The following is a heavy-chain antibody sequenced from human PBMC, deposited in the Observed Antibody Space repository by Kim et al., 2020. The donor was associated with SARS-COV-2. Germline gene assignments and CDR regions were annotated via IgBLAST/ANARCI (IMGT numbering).Heavy chain of an antibody. V-gene: IGHV4-61*01. D-gene: IGHD2-15*01. CDR2: ISNSGTI. Sequence: SETLSLTCTVSGGSVSSGPYYWSWPRPPPGKGLDWIGYISNSGTINYNPSLKSRATISADRSNNQFSLKLSSVTTAETTVYYCTRSGGGGGWYWGQGSLVTVSS. CDR3: TRSGGGGGWY. J-gene: IGHJ4*02. CDR1: GGSVSSGPYY.